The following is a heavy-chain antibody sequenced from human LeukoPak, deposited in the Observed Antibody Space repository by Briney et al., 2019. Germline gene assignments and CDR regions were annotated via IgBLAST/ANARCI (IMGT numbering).Heavy chain of an antibody. V-gene: IGHV4-30-4*08. Sequence: XXXSGGSISSGXYYWSWIRQPPGKGLEWIGYIYYSGSTYDNPSLKTLVTISVDTSKNQFSLKLSSVTAADTAVYYCARYPYCSSTSCYYFDYWGQGTLVTVSS. CDR3: ARYPYCSSTSCYYFDY. D-gene: IGHD2-2*01. CDR1: GGSISSGXYY. J-gene: IGHJ4*02. CDR2: IYYSGST.